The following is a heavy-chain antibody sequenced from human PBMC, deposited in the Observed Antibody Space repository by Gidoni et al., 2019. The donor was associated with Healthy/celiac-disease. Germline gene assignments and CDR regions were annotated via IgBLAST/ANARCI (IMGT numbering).Heavy chain of an antibody. Sequence: QVQLQQWGAGLLKPSEPLSLTCPVYGGSFSGYYWSWIRQPPGKGLAWIGEINHSGSTNYNPSLKSRVTISVDTSKNQFSLKLSSVTAADTAVYYCARKAMVRGVTNWFDPWGQGTLVTVSS. CDR3: ARKAMVRGVTNWFDP. CDR1: GGSFSGYY. CDR2: INHSGST. V-gene: IGHV4-34*01. D-gene: IGHD3-10*01. J-gene: IGHJ5*02.